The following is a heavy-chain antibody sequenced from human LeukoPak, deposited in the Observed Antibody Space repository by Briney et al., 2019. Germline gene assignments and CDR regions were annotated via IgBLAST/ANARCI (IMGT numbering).Heavy chain of an antibody. CDR3: ARARRDGYNTLGY. V-gene: IGHV4-61*02. CDR2: IYTSGST. J-gene: IGHJ4*02. D-gene: IGHD5-24*01. CDR1: GGSISSSSYY. Sequence: SETLSLTCTVSGGSISSSSYYWSWIRQPAGKGLEWIGRIYTSGSTNYNPSLKSRVTISVDTSKNQFSLKLSSVTATDTAVYYCARARRDGYNTLGYWGQGTLVTVSS.